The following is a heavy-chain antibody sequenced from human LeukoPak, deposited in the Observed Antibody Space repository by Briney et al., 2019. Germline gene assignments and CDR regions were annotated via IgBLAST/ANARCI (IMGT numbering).Heavy chain of an antibody. CDR3: AREIGYYFDSDDSRLRGRLDV. Sequence: PGGFLRLSCAASGFTINTNYMNWVRQAPGRGLEWLSVIYPGGVTKYAESVKGRFTVSRDIAKNTVYLEMNDLRAEDTALYYCAREIGYYFDSDDSRLRGRLDVWGKGTSVTVSS. CDR2: IYPGGVT. D-gene: IGHD3-22*01. J-gene: IGHJ6*04. CDR1: GFTINTNY. V-gene: IGHV3-53*01.